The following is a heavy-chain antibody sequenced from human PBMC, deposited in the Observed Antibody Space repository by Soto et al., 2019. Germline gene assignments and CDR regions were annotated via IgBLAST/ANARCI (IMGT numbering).Heavy chain of an antibody. Sequence: PSETLSLTCFVSGYSITAGGYYWSWIRHHPGKGLEWIGSFYSSGSIIYNPSLRRRVSISGDTSSNQFSMGLTSVTAADTARYYCARMYSSGSGWFHPWGQGTLVTVSS. CDR2: FYSSGSI. J-gene: IGHJ5*02. V-gene: IGHV4-31*03. CDR3: ARMYSSGSGWFHP. CDR1: GYSITAGGYY. D-gene: IGHD6-19*01.